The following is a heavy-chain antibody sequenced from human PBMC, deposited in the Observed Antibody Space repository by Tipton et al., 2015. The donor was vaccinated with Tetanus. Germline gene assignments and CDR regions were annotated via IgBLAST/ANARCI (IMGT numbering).Heavy chain of an antibody. D-gene: IGHD7-27*01. CDR3: ARALTGDARYFDL. CDR2: IYLGDSDT. V-gene: IGHV5-51*01. Sequence: VQLVQSGAEVKKPGESLKISCKGSEYNFRNYWIAWVRQMPGEGPEWMGIIYLGDSDTRYSPSFQGQVTISADKSISTAYLQWSSLKASDTAMYYCARALTGDARYFDLWGRGTLVTVSS. CDR1: EYNFRNYW. J-gene: IGHJ2*01.